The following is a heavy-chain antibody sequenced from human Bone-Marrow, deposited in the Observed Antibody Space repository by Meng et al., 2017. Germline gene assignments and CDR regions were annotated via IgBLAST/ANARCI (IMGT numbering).Heavy chain of an antibody. CDR1: GGSFSGYY. J-gene: IGHJ5*02. CDR2: INHSGST. V-gene: IGHV4-34*01. D-gene: IGHD6-19*01. CDR3: ARDLAVAGGGYHWFDP. Sequence: SETLSLTCAVYGGSFSGYYWSWIRQPPGKGLEWIGEINHSGSTNYNPSLKSRVTISVDTSKNQFSLKLSSVTAADTAVYYCARDLAVAGGGYHWFDPWGQGTLVTVSS.